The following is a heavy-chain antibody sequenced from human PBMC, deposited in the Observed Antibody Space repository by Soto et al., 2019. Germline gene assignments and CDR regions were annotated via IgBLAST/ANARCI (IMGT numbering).Heavy chain of an antibody. CDR1: GGSISNFY. V-gene: IGHV4-59*01. D-gene: IGHD2-8*01. Sequence: SETLSLTCTVSGGSISNFYWSWIRQPPGKGLEWIGYISHSGNTNYNPSLKSRVSISVDTSKNQLSLNLTSVTAADTAVYYCARAPMVLSRSYFDSWGRGTTVTV. J-gene: IGHJ4*02. CDR2: ISHSGNT. CDR3: ARAPMVLSRSYFDS.